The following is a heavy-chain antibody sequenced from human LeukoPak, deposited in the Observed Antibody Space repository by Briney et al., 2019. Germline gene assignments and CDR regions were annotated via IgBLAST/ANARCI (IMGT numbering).Heavy chain of an antibody. CDR1: GFTFSSYS. CDR2: ISSSSYI. V-gene: IGHV3-21*01. D-gene: IGHD3-22*01. J-gene: IGHJ4*02. CDR3: TKNYYDNSGYYWS. Sequence: PGGSLRLSCAASGFTFSSYSMNWVRQAPGKGLEWVSSISSSSYIYYADSVKGRFTISRDNAKNSLYLQMNSLRAEDTAVYYCTKNYYDNSGYYWSWGQGTLVAVSS.